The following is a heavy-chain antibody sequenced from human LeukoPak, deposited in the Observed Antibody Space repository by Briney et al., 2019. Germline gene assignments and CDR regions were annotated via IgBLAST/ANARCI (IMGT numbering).Heavy chain of an antibody. CDR3: ARVSGRFTWYFDL. J-gene: IGHJ2*01. V-gene: IGHV4-38-2*02. CDR2: IYHSGST. CDR1: DYSISSSYY. Sequence: SETLSLTCTVSDYSISSSYYWGWIRQPPGKGLEWFGIIYHSGSTYYNPSLKSRVTISVDTSKNQFSLKLSSVTAADTAVYYFARVSGRFTWYFDLWGRGTLVTVSS.